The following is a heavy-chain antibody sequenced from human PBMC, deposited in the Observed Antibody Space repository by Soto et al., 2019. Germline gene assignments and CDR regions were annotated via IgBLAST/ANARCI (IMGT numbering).Heavy chain of an antibody. CDR1: EFTFSTYA. J-gene: IGHJ6*03. CDR2: ISSSSQNI. V-gene: IGHV3-48*01. CDR3: ARDQSRGQVFYYYMDV. Sequence: EVQLVESGGGLVQPGGSLRLSCAASEFTFSTYAMNWVRQAPGKGLEWVSYISSSSQNIPYADSVKGRFTTSRDNAKNSLYLQMNSLRAEDTAVYYCARDQSRGQVFYYYMDVWGKGTTVTVSS. D-gene: IGHD3-10*01.